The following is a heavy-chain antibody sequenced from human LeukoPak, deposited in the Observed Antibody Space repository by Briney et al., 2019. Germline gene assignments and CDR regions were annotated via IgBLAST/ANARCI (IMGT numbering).Heavy chain of an antibody. Sequence: GASVKVSCKASGYTFTGYYMHWVRQAPGQGLEWMGWVNPNSGGTNYAQKFQGRGTMTRDTSISTAYMELSRLRSDDTAVYYCAREIAVAGTKTGVWFDPWGQGTLVTVSS. J-gene: IGHJ5*02. V-gene: IGHV1-2*02. D-gene: IGHD6-19*01. CDR3: AREIAVAGTKTGVWFDP. CDR1: GYTFTGYY. CDR2: VNPNSGGT.